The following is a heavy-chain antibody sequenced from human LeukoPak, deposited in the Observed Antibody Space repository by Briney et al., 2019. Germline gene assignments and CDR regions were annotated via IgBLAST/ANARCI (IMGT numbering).Heavy chain of an antibody. CDR2: IYYIGST. Sequence: SETLSLTCSISGGSISSKTYNWSWIRQPPGKGLEWIGYIYYIGSTNYNPSLKSRLTISLDTSKNQFSLKLNSVTAADTAVYYCARSDGYGLVGIWGQGTMVTVSS. CDR3: ARSDGYGLVGI. V-gene: IGHV4-61*01. CDR1: GGSISSKTYN. J-gene: IGHJ3*02. D-gene: IGHD3-10*01.